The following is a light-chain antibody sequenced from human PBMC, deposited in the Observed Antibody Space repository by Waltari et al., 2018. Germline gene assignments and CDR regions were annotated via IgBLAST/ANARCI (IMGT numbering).Light chain of an antibody. V-gene: IGLV2-14*03. CDR1: SSDVGGYDS. Sequence: QSALTQPASVSGSPGQSITIPCPGTSSDVGGYDSVSWYQQHPGKAPKLILYDVSNRPLEVSHRFSGSKSGNTASLTISGLQADDEAEYYCGSYTSSTTLAFGTGTKVTVL. CDR3: GSYTSSTTLA. CDR2: DVS. J-gene: IGLJ1*01.